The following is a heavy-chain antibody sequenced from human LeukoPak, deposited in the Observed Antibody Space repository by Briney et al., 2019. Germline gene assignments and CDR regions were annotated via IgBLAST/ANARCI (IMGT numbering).Heavy chain of an antibody. CDR1: GGSISSSSYY. V-gene: IGHV4-39*01. D-gene: IGHD5-12*01. Sequence: SETLSLTRTVSGGSISSSSYYWGWIRQPPGKGLEWIGSIYYSGSTYYNPSLKSRVTISVDTSKNQFSLKLSSVTAADTAVYYCARIEWLRFDYWGQGTRVTVSS. CDR3: ARIEWLRFDY. J-gene: IGHJ4*02. CDR2: IYYSGST.